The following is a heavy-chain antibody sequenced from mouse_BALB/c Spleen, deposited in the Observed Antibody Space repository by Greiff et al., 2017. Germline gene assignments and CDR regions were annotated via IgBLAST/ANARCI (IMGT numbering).Heavy chain of an antibody. V-gene: IGHV5-17*02. J-gene: IGHJ3*01. CDR2: ISSGSSTI. Sequence: EVMLVESGGGLVQPGGSRKLSCAASGFTFSSFGMHWVRQAPEKGLEWVAYISSGSSTIYYADTVKGRFTISRDNPKTTLFLQMTSLRSEDTAMYYCARDTADGLAYWGQGTLVTVSA. CDR3: ARDTADGLAY. CDR1: GFTFSSFG. D-gene: IGHD1-1*01.